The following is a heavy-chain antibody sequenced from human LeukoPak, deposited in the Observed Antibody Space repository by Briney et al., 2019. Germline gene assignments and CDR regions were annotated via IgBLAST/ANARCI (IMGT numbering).Heavy chain of an antibody. Sequence: PGGSPRLSCAASGFTFSSHAMNWVRQAPGKGLEWVSSISGSGGSTYRADSVKGRFTISRDNSKNTLYLQMNSLRAEDTAVYYCAKSMAAYYYYGMDVWGQGTTVTVSS. CDR1: GFTFSSHA. V-gene: IGHV3-23*01. CDR3: AKSMAAYYYYGMDV. D-gene: IGHD5-24*01. J-gene: IGHJ6*02. CDR2: ISGSGGST.